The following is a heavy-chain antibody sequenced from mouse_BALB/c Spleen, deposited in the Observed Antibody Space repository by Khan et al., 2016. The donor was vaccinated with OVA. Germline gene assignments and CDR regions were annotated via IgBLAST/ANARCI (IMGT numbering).Heavy chain of an antibody. Sequence: QVQLKQSGPELVRPGVSVKISCKGSGYTFTDYAMHWVKQSHAKSLEWIGVISTYSGYTNYNQKFKGKATMTVDKSSSTAYMELARLTSEDSAIXSCERAWLRRGAWFAYWGQGTLVTVSA. CDR3: ERAWLRRGAWFAY. CDR2: ISTYSGYT. J-gene: IGHJ3*01. V-gene: IGHV1S137*01. D-gene: IGHD2-2*01. CDR1: GYTFTDYA.